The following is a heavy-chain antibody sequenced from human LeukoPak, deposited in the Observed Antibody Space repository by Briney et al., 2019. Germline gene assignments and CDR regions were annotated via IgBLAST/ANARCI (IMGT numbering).Heavy chain of an antibody. D-gene: IGHD3-22*01. V-gene: IGHV5-51*01. CDR1: GYSFTNYW. J-gene: IGHJ4*02. CDR2: IYPGDSDA. Sequence: GESLKISCKGSGYSFTNYWIGWVRQMPGKGLKWMGIIYPGDSDARYSPSFQGQVTISADKSISTAYLQWSSLKASDTAMYYCARERYYDSSGLSDYWGQGTLVTVSS. CDR3: ARERYYDSSGLSDY.